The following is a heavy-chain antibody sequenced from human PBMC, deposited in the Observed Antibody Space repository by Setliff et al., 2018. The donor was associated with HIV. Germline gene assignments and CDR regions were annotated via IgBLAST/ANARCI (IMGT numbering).Heavy chain of an antibody. Sequence: PSETLSLTCTVSGGSISSYYWSWIRQPPGKGLEWIGYIYYSGSTNYNSSLKSRVTISVDTSKNQFSLKLSSVTAADTAVYYCARAHIGIAARWSGWFDPWGQGTLVTVSS. J-gene: IGHJ5*02. V-gene: IGHV4-59*01. CDR3: ARAHIGIAARWSGWFDP. CDR1: GGSISSYY. D-gene: IGHD6-6*01. CDR2: IYYSGST.